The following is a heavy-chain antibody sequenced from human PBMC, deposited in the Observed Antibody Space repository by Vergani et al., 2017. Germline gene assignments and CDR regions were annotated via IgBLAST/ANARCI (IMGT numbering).Heavy chain of an antibody. CDR1: GYSISSGYY. J-gene: IGHJ3*02. V-gene: IGHV4-61*01. D-gene: IGHD1-14*01. CDR3: ASLPEPGRKASDNI. CDR2: IYYSGST. Sequence: QVQLQESGPGLVKPSQTLSLTCAVSGYSISSGYYWSWIRQPPGKGLEWIGYIYYSGSTNYNPSLKSRVTISVDTSKNQFSLKLSSVTAADTAVYYCASLPEPGRKASDNIWGQGTMVTVSS.